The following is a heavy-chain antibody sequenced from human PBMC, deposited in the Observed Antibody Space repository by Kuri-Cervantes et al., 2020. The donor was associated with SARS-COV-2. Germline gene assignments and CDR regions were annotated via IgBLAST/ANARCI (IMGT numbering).Heavy chain of an antibody. D-gene: IGHD6-13*01. J-gene: IGHJ4*02. CDR2: ISSSSSTI. V-gene: IGHV3-48*01. CDR1: GFTFSSYS. Sequence: GGSLRLSCAASGFTFSSYSMNWVRQAPGKGLEWVSYISSSSSTIYYADSVKGRFTISRDNSKNTLYLQMNSLRAEDTAVYYCAKLIIAAAGTEGPGYWGQGTLVTVSS. CDR3: AKLIIAAAGTEGPGY.